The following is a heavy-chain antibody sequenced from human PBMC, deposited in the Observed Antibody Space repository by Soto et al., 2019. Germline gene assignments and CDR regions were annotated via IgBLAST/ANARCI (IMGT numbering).Heavy chain of an antibody. Sequence: PGGSLRLSCAASGFPFSNAWINWVRQVPGKGLEWVGRVKSKTDGGSADYAAPVKGRFAVSRDDSKNIVYLQMNNLKIEDTGVYYCTTDSRTTLPEIRFDYWGRGTQVTVSS. CDR2: VKSKTDGGSA. V-gene: IGHV3-15*07. CDR3: TTDSRTTLPEIRFDY. D-gene: IGHD1-26*01. J-gene: IGHJ4*01. CDR1: GFPFSNAW.